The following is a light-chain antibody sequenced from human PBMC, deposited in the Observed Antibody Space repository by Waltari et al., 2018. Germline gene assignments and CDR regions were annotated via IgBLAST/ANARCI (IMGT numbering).Light chain of an antibody. J-gene: IGKJ1*01. CDR1: QNINNY. V-gene: IGKV1-39*01. CDR2: AAS. CDR3: QQSYRT. Sequence: DIQMTQSPSSLSAFVGDRVTITCRASQNINNYLNWYQQKPGKAPNLLIYAASNLESGVPSRFSGSGSGTDFTLTISSLQPDDFATYYCQQSYRTFGQGTKVESK.